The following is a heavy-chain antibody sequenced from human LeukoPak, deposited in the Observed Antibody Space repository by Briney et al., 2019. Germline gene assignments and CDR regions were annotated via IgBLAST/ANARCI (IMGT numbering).Heavy chain of an antibody. CDR1: GGSISSGSYY. V-gene: IGHV4-61*02. D-gene: IGHD3-9*01. CDR2: IYTSGST. Sequence: PSQTLSLTCTVSGGSISSGSYYWSWIRQPARKGLEWIGRIYTSGSTNYNPSLKSRVTMSVDTSKNQFSLKLSSVTAADTAVYYCARDLSGSRNNWFDPWGQGTLVTVSS. CDR3: ARDLSGSRNNWFDP. J-gene: IGHJ5*02.